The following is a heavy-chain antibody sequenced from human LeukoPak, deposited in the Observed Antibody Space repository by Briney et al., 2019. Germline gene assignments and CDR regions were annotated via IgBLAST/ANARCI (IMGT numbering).Heavy chain of an antibody. J-gene: IGHJ4*02. CDR2: IKTDGSEK. V-gene: IGHV3-7*01. Sequence: PGGSLRLSCAVSGFSFSNNWMSWVRQAPGKGLEWVATIKTDGSEKYYVDSVKGRFTISRDNARNSMYLQMNSLRGEDTAMYYCTRIARVSPKKAQTDRSFDSWGQGTLVTVAS. CDR3: TRIARVSPKKAQTDRSFDS. D-gene: IGHD6-6*01. CDR1: GFSFSNNW.